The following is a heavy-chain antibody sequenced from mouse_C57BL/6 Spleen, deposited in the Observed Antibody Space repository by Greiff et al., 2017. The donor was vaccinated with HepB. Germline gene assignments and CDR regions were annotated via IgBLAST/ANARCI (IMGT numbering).Heavy chain of an antibody. CDR3: ARDGDWVYAMDY. Sequence: EVKLMESGPGLVKPSQSLSLTCSVTGYSITSGYYWNWIRQFPGNKLEWMGYISYDGSNNYNPSLKNRISITRDTSKNQFFLKLNSVTTEDTATYYCARDGDWVYAMDYWGQGTSVTVSS. D-gene: IGHD4-1*01. J-gene: IGHJ4*01. V-gene: IGHV3-6*01. CDR1: GYSITSGYY. CDR2: ISYDGSN.